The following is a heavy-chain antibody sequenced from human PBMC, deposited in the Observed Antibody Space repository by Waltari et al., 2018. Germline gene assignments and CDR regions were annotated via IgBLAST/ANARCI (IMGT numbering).Heavy chain of an antibody. J-gene: IGHJ6*02. CDR2: MSTSINTI. CDR3: AREPGSALQGYYGMDV. Sequence: EVQLVESGGGLVQPGGSQRLSCAASGFTLSSYSMHWVRQAPGKGHGWVSYMSTSINTIYDADSVKGRFTISRDNAKNSLYLQMKSLRVEDTAVYYCAREPGSALQGYYGMDVWGQGTTVTVSS. CDR1: GFTLSSYS. V-gene: IGHV3-48*01. D-gene: IGHD4-4*01.